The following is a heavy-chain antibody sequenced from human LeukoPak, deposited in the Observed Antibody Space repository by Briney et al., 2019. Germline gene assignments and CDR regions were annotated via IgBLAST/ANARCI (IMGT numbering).Heavy chain of an antibody. J-gene: IGHJ4*02. D-gene: IGHD2-15*01. V-gene: IGHV3-23*01. CDR1: RFTFNTYA. Sequence: GGSLRLSCVASRFTFNTYAVNWVRQAPGKGLEWVSAISSNGDFTYYADSVRGRFTISRDNSKNTVFLQMNGLRADDRAVYYCATVKRDCSGGTCYSYNYWGQGTLVTVSS. CDR3: ATVKRDCSGGTCYSYNY. CDR2: ISSNGDFT.